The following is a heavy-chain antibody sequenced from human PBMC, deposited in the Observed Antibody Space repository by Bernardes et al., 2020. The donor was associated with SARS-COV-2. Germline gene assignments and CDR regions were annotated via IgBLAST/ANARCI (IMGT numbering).Heavy chain of an antibody. V-gene: IGHV2-5*02. CDR3: AHSFGDDPDYYFDY. J-gene: IGHJ4*02. CDR2: ISWDNDR. CDR1: GFSLTTTGEG. D-gene: IGHD5-12*01. Sequence: SGPTLVKPTQTLTLTCTFSGFSLTTTGEGVAWIRQPPGKALEWLALISWDNDRRYTPSLKSRLTITKDTSKNQVVLTITNMDPVDTATYYCAHSFGDDPDYYFDYWGQGTLVTAS.